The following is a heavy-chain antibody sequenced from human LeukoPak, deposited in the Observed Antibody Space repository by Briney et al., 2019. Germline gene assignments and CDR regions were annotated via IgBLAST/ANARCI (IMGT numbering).Heavy chain of an antibody. Sequence: SGTLSLTCTVSGGSISSYYWSWIRQPPGKGLEWIGYIYYSGSTNYNPSLKSRVTISVDTSKNQFSLKLSSVTAADTAVYYCAGSGSNYYDSSGYNAFDIWGQGTTVTVSS. D-gene: IGHD3-22*01. CDR2: IYYSGST. CDR1: GGSISSYY. J-gene: IGHJ3*02. CDR3: AGSGSNYYDSSGYNAFDI. V-gene: IGHV4-59*01.